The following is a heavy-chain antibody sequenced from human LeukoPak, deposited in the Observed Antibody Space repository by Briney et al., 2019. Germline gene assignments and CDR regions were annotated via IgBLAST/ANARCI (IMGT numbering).Heavy chain of an antibody. CDR2: INTNTGNP. Sequence: SVKVSCKASEYTFTNYHMNWVRQAPGQGPEWMGWINTNTGNPTYAQGFTGRFVFSLDTSVSTAYLQISSLKAEDTAMYYCARTRDGYNFYFDYWGQGTLVAVSS. V-gene: IGHV7-4-1*02. CDR1: EYTFTNYH. CDR3: ARTRDGYNFYFDY. D-gene: IGHD5-24*01. J-gene: IGHJ4*02.